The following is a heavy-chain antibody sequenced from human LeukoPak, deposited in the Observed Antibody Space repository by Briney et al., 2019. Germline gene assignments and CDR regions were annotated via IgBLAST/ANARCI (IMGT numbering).Heavy chain of an antibody. Sequence: GASVKVSCKASGYTFTGYYMHWVRQAPGQGLEWMGGIIPIFHTPNYAQKFQGRVTITADESTSTAYMELSSLRSEDTAIYYCARTSHYVDIAATIPYGIYYFDYWGQGTLVTVSS. CDR2: IIPIFHTP. J-gene: IGHJ4*02. D-gene: IGHD5-12*01. CDR3: ARTSHYVDIAATIPYGIYYFDY. CDR1: GYTFTGYY. V-gene: IGHV1-69*13.